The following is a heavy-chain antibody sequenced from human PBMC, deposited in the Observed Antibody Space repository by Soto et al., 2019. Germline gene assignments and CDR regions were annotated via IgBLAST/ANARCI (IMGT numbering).Heavy chain of an antibody. CDR2: IKSKTDGGTT. CDR1: GFTFSNAW. V-gene: IGHV3-15*01. Sequence: EVQLVESGGGLVKPGGSLRLSCAASGFTFSNAWMSWVRQAPGKGLEWVSRIKSKTDGGTTDYAAPVKGRFTISRDDSKNTLYLQLSSLKNEDSAVYYCTAGVELRYQVTNRFDPWGQGTLVIVSS. CDR3: TAGVELRYQVTNRFDP. D-gene: IGHD2-2*01. J-gene: IGHJ5*02.